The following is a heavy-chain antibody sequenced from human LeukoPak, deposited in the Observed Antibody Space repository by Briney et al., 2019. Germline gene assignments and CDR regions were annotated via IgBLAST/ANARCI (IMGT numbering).Heavy chain of an antibody. Sequence: PSETLSLTCTVSGGSISSYYWSWIRQPPGKALEWIGYIYYSGSTNYNPSLKSRVTISVDTSKNQFSLKLSSVTAADTAVYYCARRYGDYGPSWYFDLWGRGTLVTVSS. CDR1: GGSISSYY. V-gene: IGHV4-59*08. J-gene: IGHJ2*01. CDR3: ARRYGDYGPSWYFDL. CDR2: IYYSGST. D-gene: IGHD4-17*01.